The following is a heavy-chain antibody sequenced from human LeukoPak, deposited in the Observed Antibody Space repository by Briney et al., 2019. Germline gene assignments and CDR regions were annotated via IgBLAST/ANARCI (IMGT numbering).Heavy chain of an antibody. CDR3: ARIWLTRSYYFDY. V-gene: IGHV2-70*11. J-gene: IGHJ4*02. Sequence: ESGPALVKPTQTLTLTCTFSGFSLSTSGVCVSWIRQPPGKALEWLARIDWDDDKYYSTSLKTRLTISKDTSKNQVVLTMTIMDPVDTATYYCARIWLTRSYYFDYWGQGTLVTVSS. CDR2: IDWDDDK. D-gene: IGHD5-12*01. CDR1: GFSLSTSGVC.